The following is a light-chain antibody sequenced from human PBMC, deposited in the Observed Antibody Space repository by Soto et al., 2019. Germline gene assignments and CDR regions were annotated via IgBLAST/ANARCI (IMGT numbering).Light chain of an antibody. V-gene: IGKV1-39*01. CDR2: AAS. CDR3: QQSYSTPDT. J-gene: IGKJ2*01. CDR1: QSISSY. Sequence: DIQMTQSPSSLSASVGDRVTITCRASQSISSYLNWYQQKPGKAPKLLIYAASNLESGVPSRFSGRGSGTHFTLTSSSLQPEDFAAYYCQQSYSTPDTFGQGTKLEIK.